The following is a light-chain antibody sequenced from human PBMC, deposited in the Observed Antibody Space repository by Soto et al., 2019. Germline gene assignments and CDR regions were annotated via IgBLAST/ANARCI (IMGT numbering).Light chain of an antibody. CDR1: TGAVTSGHY. V-gene: IGLV7-46*01. CDR2: DTN. CDR3: LLLSPGTRRV. J-gene: IGLJ1*01. Sequence: QAVVTQEPSVTVSPGGTVTLTCGSSTGAVTSGHYPYWFQQKPGQAPRTVIYDTNNKHSWTPARFSGSLLGGKDALTLSGAQPEDEAMYYCLLLSPGTRRVFGTGTKLTVL.